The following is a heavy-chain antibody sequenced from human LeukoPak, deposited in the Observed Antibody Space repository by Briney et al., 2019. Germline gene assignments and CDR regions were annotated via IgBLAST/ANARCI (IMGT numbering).Heavy chain of an antibody. Sequence: SETLSLTCTVSGGSISSYYWSWIRQPAGKGLEWIGRIYTSGSTYYNPSLKSRVTISVDTSKNQFSLKLSSVTAADTAVYYCATEVAVAGTAKFDYWGQGTLVTVSS. CDR3: ATEVAVAGTAKFDY. CDR1: GGSISSYY. CDR2: IYTSGST. D-gene: IGHD6-19*01. V-gene: IGHV4-4*07. J-gene: IGHJ4*02.